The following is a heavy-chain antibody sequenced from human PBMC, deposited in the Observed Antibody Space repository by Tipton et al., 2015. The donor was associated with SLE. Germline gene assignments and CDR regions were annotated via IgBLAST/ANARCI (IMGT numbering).Heavy chain of an antibody. CDR2: IYYSGST. Sequence: TLSLTCTVSGGSISSYYWSWIRQPPGKGLEWIGYIYYSGSTNYNPSLKSRVTISVDTSKNQFSLKLSSATAADTAVYYCARLDYYDSRGNYFDYWGQGTLVTVPS. D-gene: IGHD3-22*01. CDR3: ARLDYYDSRGNYFDY. V-gene: IGHV4-59*01. CDR1: GGSISSYY. J-gene: IGHJ4*02.